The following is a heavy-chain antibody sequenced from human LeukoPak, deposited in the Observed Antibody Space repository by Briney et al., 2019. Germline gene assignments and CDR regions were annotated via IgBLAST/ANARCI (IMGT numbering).Heavy chain of an antibody. Sequence: SETLSLTCTVSGGSISSYYWSWIRQPAGKGLEWIGRIYTSGSTNYNPSLKSRVTTSVDTSKNQFSLKLSSVTAADTAVYYCARGNTYYYDSSGYANWFDPWGQGTLVTVSS. J-gene: IGHJ5*02. D-gene: IGHD3-22*01. CDR2: IYTSGST. CDR1: GGSISSYY. CDR3: ARGNTYYYDSSGYANWFDP. V-gene: IGHV4-4*07.